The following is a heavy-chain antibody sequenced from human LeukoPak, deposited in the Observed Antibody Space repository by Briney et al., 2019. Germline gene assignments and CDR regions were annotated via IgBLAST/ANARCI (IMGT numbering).Heavy chain of an antibody. CDR2: ISDDGSIT. V-gene: IGHV3-74*03. J-gene: IGHJ5*02. CDR1: GFTFSRDW. Sequence: GGSLRLSCAASGFTFSRDWMHWVRQAPGKGLVWVSRISDDGSITTYADSVQGRFTISRDNAKSTVFLQMNSLRVEDTAVYFGYNVYDRHFDVWGQGILVTVSS. D-gene: IGHD5/OR15-5a*01. CDR3: YNVYDRHFDV.